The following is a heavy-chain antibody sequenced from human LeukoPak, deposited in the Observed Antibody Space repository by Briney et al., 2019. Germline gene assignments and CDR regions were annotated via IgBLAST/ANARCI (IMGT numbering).Heavy chain of an antibody. CDR2: IYHSGYT. V-gene: IGHV4-38-2*02. Sequence: PSETLSLTCTVSGYSISSGYYWGWIRQPPGKGLEWIGTIYHSGYTYYNPSLKSRVTISVDTSKNQFSLKLSSVTAADTAVYYCARSRITMIVDWGQGTLVTVSS. CDR1: GYSISSGYY. D-gene: IGHD3-22*01. CDR3: ARSRITMIVD. J-gene: IGHJ4*02.